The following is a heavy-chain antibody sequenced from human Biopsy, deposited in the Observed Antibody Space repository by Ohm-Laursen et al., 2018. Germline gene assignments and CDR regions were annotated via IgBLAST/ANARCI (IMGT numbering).Heavy chain of an antibody. D-gene: IGHD3-3*01. Sequence: ASVKVSCKASGGPPSNYAFSWVRQAPGQGLEWVGRIVPILGHLNYAQRFQGRVSITADESTTYVYMELSRLTSGDTAVYYCAADADGYYTEFDYWGPGTLVTVSS. CDR1: GGPPSNYA. CDR3: AADADGYYTEFDY. J-gene: IGHJ4*02. V-gene: IGHV1-69*11. CDR2: IVPILGHL.